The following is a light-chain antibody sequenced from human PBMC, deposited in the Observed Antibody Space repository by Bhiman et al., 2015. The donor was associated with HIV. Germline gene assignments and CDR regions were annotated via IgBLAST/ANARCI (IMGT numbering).Light chain of an antibody. J-gene: IGLJ1*01. V-gene: IGLV2-14*03. CDR3: SSYTSSNTYV. CDR1: SSDVGGYNY. CDR2: DVT. Sequence: QSALTQPASVSGSPGQSITISCTGISSDVGGYNYVSWYQQYPGKAPKLMIYDVTNRPSGVSDRFSGSKSGNTASLTISGLQAADEADYYCSSYTSSNTYVFGTGTKVTVL.